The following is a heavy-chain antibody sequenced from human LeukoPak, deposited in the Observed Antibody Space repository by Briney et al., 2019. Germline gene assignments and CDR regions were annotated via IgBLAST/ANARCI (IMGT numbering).Heavy chain of an antibody. Sequence: SETLSLTCTVSGGSIINYYWNWIRQPPGKGLEWIGYIYYTGSTNYNPSLKSRVTMSVDTAKNQFSLNLRSVTPEDTAVYYCARNLIPEQLVLNFWGQGTLVTVSS. V-gene: IGHV4-59*01. CDR1: GGSIINYY. CDR3: ARNLIPEQLVLNF. CDR2: IYYTGST. J-gene: IGHJ4*02. D-gene: IGHD6-13*01.